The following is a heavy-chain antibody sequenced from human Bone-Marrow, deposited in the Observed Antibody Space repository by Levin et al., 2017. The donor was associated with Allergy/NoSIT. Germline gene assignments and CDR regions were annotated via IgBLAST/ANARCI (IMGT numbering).Heavy chain of an antibody. Sequence: NPGGSLRLSCRASGFTFRDHHMSWIRQAPGKGLEWVSFITDTGTHTNFADSVKGRFTTSRDNAKNSLYLQMNSLRAEDTAVYYCVRSDGGYCSSISCYSYDLWGKGTLVTVSS. V-gene: IGHV3-11*03. CDR2: ITDTGTHT. D-gene: IGHD2-2*01. J-gene: IGHJ4*02. CDR1: GFTFRDHH. CDR3: VRSDGGYCSSISCYSYDL.